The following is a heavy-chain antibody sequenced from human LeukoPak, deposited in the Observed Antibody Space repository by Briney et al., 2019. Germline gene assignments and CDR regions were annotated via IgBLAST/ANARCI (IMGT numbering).Heavy chain of an antibody. CDR2: IRQDESER. V-gene: IGHV3-7*01. J-gene: IGHJ6*03. Sequence: GGSLRLSCEGSGFSFSSYWMTWVRQLPGKGPEWVANIRQDESERYFADSVKGRFTISRDNAKKSVYLHMSSLRAEDTALYYCARLSAYYYGSYFYCYMDVWGKGTTVTVSS. CDR1: GFSFSSYW. D-gene: IGHD3-10*01. CDR3: ARLSAYYYGSYFYCYMDV.